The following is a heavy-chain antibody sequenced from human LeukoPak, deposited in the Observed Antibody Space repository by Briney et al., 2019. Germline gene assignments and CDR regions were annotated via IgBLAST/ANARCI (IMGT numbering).Heavy chain of an antibody. V-gene: IGHV3-11*04. J-gene: IGHJ3*02. CDR2: ISGSGSTI. CDR3: ARDWYDNSDAFDI. CDR1: GFTITDYY. Sequence: GGSLRLSCAASGFTITDYYMNWIRQAPGKGLEWVSYISGSGSTIYYADSVKGRFTISRDNAKNSLYLQMNSLRAEDTAVYYCARDWYDNSDAFDIWGQGTMVTVSS. D-gene: IGHD3-9*01.